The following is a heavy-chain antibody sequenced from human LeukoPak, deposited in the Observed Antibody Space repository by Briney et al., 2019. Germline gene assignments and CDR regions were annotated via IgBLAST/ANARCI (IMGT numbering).Heavy chain of an antibody. CDR3: ASFPGGGYYGYYYMDV. V-gene: IGHV1-69*05. CDR1: GGTFSSCA. D-gene: IGHD3-3*01. CDR2: IIPIFGTA. J-gene: IGHJ6*03. Sequence: GSSVKVSCKASGGTFSSCAISWVRQAPGQGLEWMGGIIPIFGTANYAQKFQGRVTITTDESTSTAYMELSSLRSEDTAVYYCASFPGGGYYGYYYMDVWGKGTTVTVSS.